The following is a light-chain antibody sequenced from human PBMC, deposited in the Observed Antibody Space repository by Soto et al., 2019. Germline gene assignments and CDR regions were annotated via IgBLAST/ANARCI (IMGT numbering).Light chain of an antibody. CDR3: QQFGRSPMT. J-gene: IGKJ5*01. CDR1: QSVSSNY. CDR2: GAS. V-gene: IGKV3-20*01. Sequence: ILLDQSPGILFSSPGERPTLSCRATQSVSSNYLAWYQQKPGQPPRLLIYGASSRDTGIPDRFSGSGSGTDFTLTISRLEPDDFVVYYCQQFGRSPMTFGPGTRLEI.